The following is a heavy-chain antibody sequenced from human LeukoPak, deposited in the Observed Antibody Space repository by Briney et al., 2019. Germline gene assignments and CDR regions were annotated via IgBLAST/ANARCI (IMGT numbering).Heavy chain of an antibody. Sequence: GGSLRLSCAASGFTFSDYYMSWIRQAPGKGLEWVSYISSSGSTIYYADSVKGRFTISRDNAKNSLYLQMNSLRAEDTAVYYCARPYSNYAIRWSDPWGQGTLVTVSS. D-gene: IGHD4-11*01. CDR1: GFTFSDYY. J-gene: IGHJ5*02. CDR2: ISSSGSTI. CDR3: ARPYSNYAIRWSDP. V-gene: IGHV3-11*01.